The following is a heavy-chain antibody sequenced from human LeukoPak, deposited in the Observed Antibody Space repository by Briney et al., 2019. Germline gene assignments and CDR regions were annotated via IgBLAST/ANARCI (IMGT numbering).Heavy chain of an antibody. J-gene: IGHJ4*02. CDR1: GFTFSSFA. Sequence: GGSLRLSCATSGFTFSSFAMSWVRQAPGKGLECVSTISGSGGSTYYADSVKGRFSISRDNSKNTLYLQVTSLRADDTAVYFCARDYKYAFDNWGQGTLVTVSS. V-gene: IGHV3-23*01. CDR3: ARDYKYAFDN. CDR2: ISGSGGST. D-gene: IGHD5-24*01.